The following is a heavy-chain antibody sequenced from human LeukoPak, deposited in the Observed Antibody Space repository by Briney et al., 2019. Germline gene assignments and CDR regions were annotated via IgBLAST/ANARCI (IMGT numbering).Heavy chain of an antibody. D-gene: IGHD3-9*01. CDR3: AKDGGEYYDILTGYYPRLYYMDV. CDR2: IRNDGSNK. Sequence: PGGSLRLSCVASGFTFSSNGMHWVRQAPGKGLEWVAFIRNDGSNKYYVDSVKGRFTIYRGNSKNTLYLQMNSLRAEDTAVYYCAKDGGEYYDILTGYYPRLYYMDVWGKGTTVTISS. V-gene: IGHV3-30*02. J-gene: IGHJ6*03. CDR1: GFTFSSNG.